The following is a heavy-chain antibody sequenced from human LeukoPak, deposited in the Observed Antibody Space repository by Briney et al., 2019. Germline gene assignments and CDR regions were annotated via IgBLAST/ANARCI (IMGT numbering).Heavy chain of an antibody. Sequence: ASVKVSCKASGYTFTSYGISWVRQAPGQGLEWMGWISAYNGNTNYAQKLQGRDTMTTDTSTSTAYMELSSRRSDDTAVYYCARDLRIAVAGPFNYWGQGTLVTVSS. CDR1: GYTFTSYG. CDR3: ARDLRIAVAGPFNY. J-gene: IGHJ4*02. CDR2: ISAYNGNT. V-gene: IGHV1-18*01. D-gene: IGHD6-19*01.